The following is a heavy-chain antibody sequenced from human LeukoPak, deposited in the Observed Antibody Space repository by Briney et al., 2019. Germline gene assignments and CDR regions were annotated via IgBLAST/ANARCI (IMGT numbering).Heavy chain of an antibody. Sequence: SEILSLTCAVYGGSFSGYYWSWIRQPPGKGLEWIGEINHSGSTNYNPSLKSRVTISVDTSKNQFSLKLSSVTAADTAVYYCARSHPYYYDSSGYYRNWGQGTLVTVSS. CDR3: ARSHPYYYDSSGYYRN. V-gene: IGHV4-34*01. J-gene: IGHJ4*02. CDR2: INHSGST. CDR1: GGSFSGYY. D-gene: IGHD3-22*01.